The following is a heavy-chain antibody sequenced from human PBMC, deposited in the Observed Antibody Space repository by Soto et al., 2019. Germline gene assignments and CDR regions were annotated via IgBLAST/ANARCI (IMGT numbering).Heavy chain of an antibody. D-gene: IGHD1-1*01. CDR1: GVSISSHY. V-gene: IGHV4-59*08. J-gene: IGHJ4*02. CDR3: ARGFCENEGYSNHFDN. CDR2: MHHSGST. Sequence: SETLSLTCTVSGVSISSHYWSLIRQSPGKGLEWSAYMHHSGSTNYNPTLKGRVTVSIDTSKSQVSLRMRSVKAADMAVYYCARGFCENEGYSNHFDNWGQGTLVTVSS.